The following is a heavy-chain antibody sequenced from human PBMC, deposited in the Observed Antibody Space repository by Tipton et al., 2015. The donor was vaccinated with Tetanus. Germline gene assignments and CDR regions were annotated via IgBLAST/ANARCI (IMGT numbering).Heavy chain of an antibody. CDR3: ARYDQSAFGGIVT. CDR2: IYPGESDA. V-gene: IGHV5-51*01. CDR1: GYTFTNTW. J-gene: IGHJ4*02. D-gene: IGHD3-16*01. Sequence: QLVQSGPEVKKPGESLKISCKGSGYTFTNTWIGWVRQMPGKGLEWMAIIYPGESDARYSPSFQGQVTISADKSSSTAYLHWSSLKASDTAMYYCARYDQSAFGGIVTWGQGTLVTVSS.